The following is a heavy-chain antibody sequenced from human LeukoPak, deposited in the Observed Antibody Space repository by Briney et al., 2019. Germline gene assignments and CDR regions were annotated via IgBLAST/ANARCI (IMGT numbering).Heavy chain of an antibody. Sequence: PGGCLRLSCVASGFSFIIYAMTWVRQAPGKGLEWVSGISGSGGSTYYGDFVKGRFTISRDNSKNTLYLQMTGLRADDTAVYYCARLKGGLAAVFDVWGQGTMVTV. CDR3: ARLKGGLAAVFDV. CDR1: GFSFIIYA. J-gene: IGHJ3*01. D-gene: IGHD6-19*01. V-gene: IGHV3-23*01. CDR2: ISGSGGST.